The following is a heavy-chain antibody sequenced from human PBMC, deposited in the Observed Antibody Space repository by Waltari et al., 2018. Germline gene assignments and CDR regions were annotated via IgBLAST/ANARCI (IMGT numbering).Heavy chain of an antibody. V-gene: IGHV1-69*08. CDR2: IIPIFGTA. CDR3: ARRGAAAANYYYGMDV. Sequence: QVQLVQSGAEVKKPGSSVKVSCKASGGTFSSYAISWVRQAHGQGLEWMGRIIPIFGTANYAQKFQGRVTITADKSTSTAYMELSSLRSEDTAVYYCARRGAAAANYYYGMDVWGQGTTVTVSS. CDR1: GGTFSSYA. J-gene: IGHJ6*02. D-gene: IGHD6-13*01.